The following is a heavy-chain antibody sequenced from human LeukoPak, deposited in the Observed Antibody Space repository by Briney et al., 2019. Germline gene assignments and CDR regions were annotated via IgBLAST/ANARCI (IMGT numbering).Heavy chain of an antibody. Sequence: GGSLRLSCAASGFTFSDYYMSWIRQAPGKGLEWVSYISSGGSTIYYADSVKGRFTISRDNAKNSLYLQMNSLRAEDTAVYYCGVSAIFGVVASHYAFDIWGQGTMVTVSS. CDR1: GFTFSDYY. J-gene: IGHJ3*02. CDR3: GVSAIFGVVASHYAFDI. CDR2: ISSGGSTI. D-gene: IGHD3-3*01. V-gene: IGHV3-11*01.